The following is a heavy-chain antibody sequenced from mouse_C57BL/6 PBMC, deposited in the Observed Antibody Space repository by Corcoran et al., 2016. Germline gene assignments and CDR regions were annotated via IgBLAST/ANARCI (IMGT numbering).Heavy chain of an antibody. V-gene: IGHV1-76*01. CDR3: ARGGSRGYFDV. Sequence: QVQLKQSGAELVRPGASVKLSCKASGYTFTDYYINWVKQRPGQGLEWIARIYPGSGNTYYNEKFKGKATLTAEKSSSTAYMQLSSLTSEDSAVYFCARGGSRGYFDVWGTGTTVTVSS. J-gene: IGHJ1*03. CDR1: GYTFTDYY. CDR2: IYPGSGNT.